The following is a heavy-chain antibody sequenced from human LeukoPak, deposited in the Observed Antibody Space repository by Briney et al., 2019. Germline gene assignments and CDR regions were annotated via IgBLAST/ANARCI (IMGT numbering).Heavy chain of an antibody. J-gene: IGHJ4*02. V-gene: IGHV1-2*02. CDR3: ARIGYYYDSSGYCLDY. CDR2: INPNSGGT. D-gene: IGHD3-22*01. Sequence: ASVKVSCKASGYTFTGYYMHWVRQAPGQGLEWMGWINPNSGGTNYAQKFQGRVTMTRDTSISTAYMELSRLRSDDTAVYYCARIGYYYDSSGYCLDYWGQGTLVTVSS. CDR1: GYTFTGYY.